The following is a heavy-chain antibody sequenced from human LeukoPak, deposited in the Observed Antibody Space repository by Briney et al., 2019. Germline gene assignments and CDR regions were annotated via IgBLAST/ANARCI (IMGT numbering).Heavy chain of an antibody. D-gene: IGHD5-18*01. CDR2: ISGTSSRT. CDR1: GFTFSTYA. CDR3: AKHQFDSYGNLGVEYYGMDV. J-gene: IGHJ6*02. Sequence: GGSLRLSCAASGFTFSTYAMSWVRQAPGKGLEWVSGISGTSSRTYYADSVKGRFTISRDNSKNTLYLQTNSLRAEDTAVYYCAKHQFDSYGNLGVEYYGMDVWGQGTTVTVSS. V-gene: IGHV3-23*01.